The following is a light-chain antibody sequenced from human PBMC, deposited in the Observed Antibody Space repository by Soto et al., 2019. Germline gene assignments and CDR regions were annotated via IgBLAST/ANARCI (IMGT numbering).Light chain of an antibody. CDR3: QSYDSSLSGVV. J-gene: IGLJ2*01. Sequence: QSVLTQPPSVSGAPGQSVAISCTGSSSNIGAGYDVHWYQQLPGTAPKLLIYGNINRPSGVPDRFSGSKSGTSASLAITGLQAEDEADYYCQSYDSSLSGVVFGGGTKVTVL. CDR2: GNI. CDR1: SSNIGAGYD. V-gene: IGLV1-40*01.